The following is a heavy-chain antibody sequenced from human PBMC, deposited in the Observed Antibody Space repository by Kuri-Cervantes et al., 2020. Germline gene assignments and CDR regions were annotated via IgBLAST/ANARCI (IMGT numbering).Heavy chain of an antibody. CDR3: ARVSGYGAARYFDY. J-gene: IGHJ4*02. D-gene: IGHD4-17*01. CDR2: IISIFGTA. CDR1: GGTFSSYA. Sequence: SVKVSCKASGGTFSSYAISWVRQAPGQGLEWMGGIISIFGTANYAQKFQGRVTMTRNTSISTAYMELSSLRSEDTAVYYCARVSGYGAARYFDYWGQGTLVTVSS. V-gene: IGHV1-69*05.